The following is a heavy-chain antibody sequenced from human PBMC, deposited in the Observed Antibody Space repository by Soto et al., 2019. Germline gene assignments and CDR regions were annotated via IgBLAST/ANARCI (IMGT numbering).Heavy chain of an antibody. CDR3: AKAAYYDSSGNFPFGDY. CDR1: GFTFSSYA. CDR2: ISGSGGST. J-gene: IGHJ4*02. Sequence: PGGSLRLSCAASGFTFSSYAMSWVRQAPGKGLEWVSAISGSGGSTYYADSVKGRFTISRDNSKNTLYLQMNSLRAEDTAVYYCAKAAYYDSSGNFPFGDYWGQGTLVTVSS. V-gene: IGHV3-23*01. D-gene: IGHD3-22*01.